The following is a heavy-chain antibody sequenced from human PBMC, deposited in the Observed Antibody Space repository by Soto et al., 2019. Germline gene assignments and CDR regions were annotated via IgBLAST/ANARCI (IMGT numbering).Heavy chain of an antibody. CDR1: GFTFNSYA. CDR3: AKGLSSSWTFDY. J-gene: IGHJ4*02. CDR2: ISGSGGST. Sequence: PGGSMRLSCAASGFTFNSYAMSWVRQAPGKGLEWVSAISGSGGSTYYADSVKGRFTISRDNSKNTLYLQMNSLRAEDTAVYYCAKGLSSSWTFDYWGQGTLVTVS. D-gene: IGHD6-13*01. V-gene: IGHV3-23*01.